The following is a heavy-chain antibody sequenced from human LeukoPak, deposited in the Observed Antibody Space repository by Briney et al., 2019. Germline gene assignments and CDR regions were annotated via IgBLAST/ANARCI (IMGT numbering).Heavy chain of an antibody. D-gene: IGHD3-10*01. J-gene: IGHJ5*02. Sequence: SETLSLTCAVYGGSFSGYYWSWIRQPPGKGLEWIGEINHSGSTNYNPSLKSRVTISVDTSKNQFSLKLSSVTAADTAVYYCAREGSRFGEFFSWFDPWGQGALVTVSS. CDR3: AREGSRFGEFFSWFDP. CDR1: GGSFSGYY. V-gene: IGHV4-34*01. CDR2: INHSGST.